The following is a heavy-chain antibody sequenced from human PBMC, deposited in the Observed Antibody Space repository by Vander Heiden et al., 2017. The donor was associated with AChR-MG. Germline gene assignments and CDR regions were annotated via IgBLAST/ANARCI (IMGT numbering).Heavy chain of an antibody. J-gene: IGHJ6*02. D-gene: IGHD5-12*01. CDR1: GLNIAPNY. Sequence: EVKLVESGGGLVQPGGSLRLACAASGLNIAPNYMTWVRQTPGKGLEWVSVIYANGTTYYADSVKGRFTISRDISKSTVFLQMNSLRVEDTALYHCARDPLAYFYGMDIWGPGTTVTVSS. CDR2: IYANGTT. CDR3: ARDPLAYFYGMDI. V-gene: IGHV3-66*02.